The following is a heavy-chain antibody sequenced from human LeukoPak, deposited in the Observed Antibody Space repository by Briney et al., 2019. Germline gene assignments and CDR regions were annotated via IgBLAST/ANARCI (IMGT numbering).Heavy chain of an antibody. Sequence: GGSLRLSCAASGFTFSSYAMSWVRQAPGKGLEWVLAISGSGGSTYYADSVKGRFTISRDNSKNTLYLQMNSLRAEDTAVYYCASHTSDRYCSSTSCPSPYWGQGTLVTVSS. CDR3: ASHTSDRYCSSTSCPSPY. CDR2: ISGSGGST. J-gene: IGHJ4*02. D-gene: IGHD2-2*01. CDR1: GFTFSSYA. V-gene: IGHV3-23*01.